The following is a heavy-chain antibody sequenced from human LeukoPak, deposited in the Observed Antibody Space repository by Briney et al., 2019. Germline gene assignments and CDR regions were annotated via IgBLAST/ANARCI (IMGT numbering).Heavy chain of an antibody. J-gene: IGHJ4*02. V-gene: IGHV4-61*08. CDR3: GGHAGYQSPIDY. CDR2: IYYSGST. Sequence: SETLSLTCSVSGGSISRDDHYWSWIRQTPGKGLEWIGYIYYSGSTNYNPSLESRVTISVDTSKNQFSLMLTSVTAADTAVYYCGGHAGYQSPIDYWGQGTLVTVSS. D-gene: IGHD3-9*01. CDR1: GGSISRDDHY.